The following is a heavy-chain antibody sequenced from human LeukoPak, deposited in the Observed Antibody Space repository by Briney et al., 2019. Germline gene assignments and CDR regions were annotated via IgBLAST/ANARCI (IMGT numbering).Heavy chain of an antibody. Sequence: PGGSLRLSCAASGFTFSSYGMHWVRQAPGKGLEWVAFIRNDESNKYYADSVKGRFTISRDNSKNTLYLQVNSLRAEDTAVYYCAKAPGSGNEVYYYYYMDVWGKGTTVTVSS. J-gene: IGHJ6*03. V-gene: IGHV3-30*02. CDR1: GFTFSSYG. CDR2: IRNDESNK. CDR3: AKAPGSGNEVYYYYYMDV. D-gene: IGHD3-10*01.